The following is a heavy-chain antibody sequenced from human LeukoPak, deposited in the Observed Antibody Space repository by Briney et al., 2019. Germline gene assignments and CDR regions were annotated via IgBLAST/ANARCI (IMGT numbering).Heavy chain of an antibody. Sequence: PGGSLRLSCAASGFTFSSYWMSWVRQAPGKGLEWVANIKKDGSEKYYVDSVKGRFTISRDNAKNSLYLQLNSLRAEDTAVYYCARVLHKRNYDSSVYYGYWGQGTLVTVSS. CDR1: GFTFSSYW. CDR2: IKKDGSEK. D-gene: IGHD3-22*01. J-gene: IGHJ4*02. V-gene: IGHV3-7*04. CDR3: ARVLHKRNYDSSVYYGY.